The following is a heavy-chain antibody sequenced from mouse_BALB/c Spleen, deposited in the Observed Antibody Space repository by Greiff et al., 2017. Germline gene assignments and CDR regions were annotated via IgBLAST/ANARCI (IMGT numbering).Heavy chain of an antibody. V-gene: IGHV3-2*02. D-gene: IGHD2-2*01. CDR1: GYSITSDYA. CDR2: ISYSGST. CDR3: ARGDYGYDGWYFDV. Sequence: EVMLVESGPGLVKPSQSLSLTCTVTGYSITSDYAWNWIRQFPGNKLEWMGYISYSGSTSYNPSLKSRISITRDTSKNQFFLQLNSVTTEDTATYYCARGDYGYDGWYFDVWGAGTTVTVSS. J-gene: IGHJ1*01.